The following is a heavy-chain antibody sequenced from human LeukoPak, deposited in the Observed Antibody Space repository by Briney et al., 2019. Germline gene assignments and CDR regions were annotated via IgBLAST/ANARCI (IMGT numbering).Heavy chain of an antibody. D-gene: IGHD3-3*01. V-gene: IGHV3-21*01. CDR2: ISSSSSYI. J-gene: IGHJ3*02. CDR1: GFTFSSYS. Sequence: GGSLRLSCAASGFTFSSYSMNRVRQAPGKGLEWVSSISSSSSYIYCADSVKGRFTISRDNAKNSLYLQMNSLRAEDTAVYYCARAYYDFWSDYYPHDAFDIWGQGTMVTVSS. CDR3: ARAYYDFWSDYYPHDAFDI.